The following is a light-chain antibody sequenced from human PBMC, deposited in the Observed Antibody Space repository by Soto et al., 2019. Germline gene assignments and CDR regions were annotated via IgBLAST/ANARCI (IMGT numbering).Light chain of an antibody. CDR2: DAS. Sequence: EVVLTQSPVTLSLSPGERAALSCRASQSISASLIWYQQRPGQPPRLLIYDASIRATGVPARFSGSGFGTDFTLTISNLEPEDFAVYYCQQRANWPRTFGQGTKVDI. J-gene: IGKJ2*01. V-gene: IGKV3-11*01. CDR3: QQRANWPRT. CDR1: QSISAS.